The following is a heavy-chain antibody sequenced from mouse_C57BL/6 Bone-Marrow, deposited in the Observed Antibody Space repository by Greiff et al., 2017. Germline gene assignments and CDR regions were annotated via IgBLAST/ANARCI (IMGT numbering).Heavy chain of an antibody. CDR2: ISNLAYSL. CDR1: GFTFSDYG. D-gene: IGHD2-2*01. J-gene: IGHJ2*01. CDR3: ARHSEGLDY. V-gene: IGHV5-15*01. Sequence: EVQGVESGGGLVQPGGSLKLSCAASGFTFSDYGMAWVRQAPRKGPEWVAFISNLAYSLYYADTVTGRFTIARENAKNSRYTEKSTLRSEYTAMYYCARHSEGLDYWGQGTTLTVSS.